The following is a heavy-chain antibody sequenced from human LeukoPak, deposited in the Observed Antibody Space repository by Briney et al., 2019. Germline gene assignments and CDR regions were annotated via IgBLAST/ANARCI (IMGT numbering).Heavy chain of an antibody. CDR1: GGSISSSSYY. D-gene: IGHD3-3*01. CDR3: ARGRFSWSGYSVFDY. V-gene: IGHV4-39*07. CDR2: FHYSGST. J-gene: IGHJ4*02. Sequence: SETLSLTCSVSGGSISSSSYYWGWIRQPPGKGLEWIGSFHYSGSTYYNPSLKSRVTISVNMSKNQFSLKLDSVTAADTAVYYCARGRFSWSGYSVFDYWGQGTLVTVSS.